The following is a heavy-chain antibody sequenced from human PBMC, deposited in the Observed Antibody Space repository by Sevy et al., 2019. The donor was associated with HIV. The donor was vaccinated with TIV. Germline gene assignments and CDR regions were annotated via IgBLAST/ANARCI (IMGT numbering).Heavy chain of an antibody. CDR1: GFTFTRYW. D-gene: IGHD2-21*01. J-gene: IGHJ4*02. V-gene: IGHV3-7*01. CDR3: ARDVAAGDF. CDR2: INEDGSEK. Sequence: GGSLRLSCAASGFTFTRYWMSWVRQAPGKGLEWVANINEDGSEKYYVDSVKGRFTISRDNARKSLHLQINSLRAEDTAIYYCARDVAAGDFWGQGTLVTVS.